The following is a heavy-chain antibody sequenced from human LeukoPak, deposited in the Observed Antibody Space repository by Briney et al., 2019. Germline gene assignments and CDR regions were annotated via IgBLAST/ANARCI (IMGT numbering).Heavy chain of an antibody. D-gene: IGHD2-2*01. CDR3: ANGAVYCTSPKYPTGSAPSCFAH. CDR1: GFTFNTYG. Sequence: PGGSLRLSCEASGFTFNTYGMHWVRQAPGKGLEWLAVISYDERNKYYADSVKGRFTISRDNSKNTLYLQTSSLRPEDTAVYYCANGAVYCTSPKYPTGSAPSCFAHWGQGTLVTVSS. V-gene: IGHV3-30*18. CDR2: ISYDERNK. J-gene: IGHJ4*02.